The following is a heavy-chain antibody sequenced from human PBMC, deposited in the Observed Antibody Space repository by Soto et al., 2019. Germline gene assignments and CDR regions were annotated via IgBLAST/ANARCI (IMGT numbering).Heavy chain of an antibody. CDR1: GGSVSSGNYY. CDR3: ARSMLYSDGSNYSPFDY. D-gene: IGHD3-22*01. Sequence: QVQLQESGPGLVKPSETLSLTCTVSGGSVSSGNYYWIWIRQPPGEGLEWIGYFYYTGSINYNPSLESRVTISIDASKNQFSLRLSSVTAADTAVYYCARSMLYSDGSNYSPFDYWGQGTLVTVSS. J-gene: IGHJ4*02. CDR2: FYYTGSI. V-gene: IGHV4-61*01.